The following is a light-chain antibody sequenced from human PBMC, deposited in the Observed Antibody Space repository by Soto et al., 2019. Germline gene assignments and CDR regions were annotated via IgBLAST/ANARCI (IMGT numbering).Light chain of an antibody. Sequence: QSALTQPVSVSASPGQSITISCAGTSSDIGRFDYVSWYQHHPGNAPKLVISAVSRRSSGISDRFSGSKSGNTATLTISGLQAEDEADYYRASYTTSTTQVFGGGTKVTVL. CDR1: SSDIGRFDY. CDR2: AVS. CDR3: ASYTTSTTQV. J-gene: IGLJ3*02. V-gene: IGLV2-14*01.